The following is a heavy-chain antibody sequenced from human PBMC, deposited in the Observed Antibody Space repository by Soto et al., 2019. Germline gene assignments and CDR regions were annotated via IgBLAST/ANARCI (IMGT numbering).Heavy chain of an antibody. CDR3: ARSPSTTPGAVAGPDFSFGH. V-gene: IGHV1-69*01. Sequence: QVQLVQSGAEVKRPGSSVKVSCKASGGSFRSFTVSWLRQVPGQGLEWMGGIIPDFGTTNYALRFQDRVSITADEPPSTVVMELTTLTSEDTAVYFCARSPSTTPGAVAGPDFSFGHWGRGTLVTVAS. D-gene: IGHD6-19*01. J-gene: IGHJ4*02. CDR2: IIPDFGTT. CDR1: GGSFRSFT.